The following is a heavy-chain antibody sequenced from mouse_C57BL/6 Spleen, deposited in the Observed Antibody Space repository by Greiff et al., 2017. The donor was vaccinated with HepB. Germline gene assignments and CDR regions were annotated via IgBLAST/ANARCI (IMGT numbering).Heavy chain of an antibody. Sequence: EVQLQQSGAELVRPGASVKLSCTASGFNIKDDYMHWVKQRPEQGLEWIGWIDPENGDTEYASKFQGKATITADTSANTAYLQLSSLTAEDTAVYYCTGGYGNYAWFAYGGQGTLVTVSA. D-gene: IGHD2-10*02. J-gene: IGHJ3*01. CDR3: TGGYGNYAWFAY. V-gene: IGHV14-4*01. CDR2: IDPENGDT. CDR1: GFNIKDDY.